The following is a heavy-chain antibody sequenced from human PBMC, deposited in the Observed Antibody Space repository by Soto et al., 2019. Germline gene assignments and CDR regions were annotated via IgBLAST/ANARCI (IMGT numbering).Heavy chain of an antibody. D-gene: IGHD6-13*01. CDR2: IYPGDSDT. J-gene: IGHJ6*02. V-gene: IGHV5-51*01. Sequence: GESLKISFQGSGYSFASYWIGWVRQMPGKDLEWMGIIYPGDSDTRYSPSFQGQVTISADKSLRTAYLQMNSLRAEDTAVYYCARAAGIYYGMDVWGQGTTVTVSS. CDR1: GYSFASYW. CDR3: ARAAGIYYGMDV.